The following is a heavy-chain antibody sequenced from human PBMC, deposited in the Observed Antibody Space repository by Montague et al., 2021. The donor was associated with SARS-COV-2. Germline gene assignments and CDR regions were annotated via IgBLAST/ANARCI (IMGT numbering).Heavy chain of an antibody. J-gene: IGHJ6*02. CDR1: GDSVSNDRYY. Sequence: SETRSLTCTVSGDSVSNDRYYWGWIRQSPGKGLEWIGTIYFLGNTYYSPSLKSRVTMSVDTSKNQLSLRLTSVTASDTAIYYCARDNYGDWGYYGLDVWGQGTTVIVSS. CDR2: IYFLGNT. D-gene: IGHD4-17*01. V-gene: IGHV4-39*02. CDR3: ARDNYGDWGYYGLDV.